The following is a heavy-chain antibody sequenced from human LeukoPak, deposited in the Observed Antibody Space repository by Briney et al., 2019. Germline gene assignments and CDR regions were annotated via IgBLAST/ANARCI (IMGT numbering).Heavy chain of an antibody. V-gene: IGHV3-74*01. CDR2: INSDGSIT. Sequence: PGGSLRLSCATSGFTFSSYWMHWVRQVPGRGLVWVSRINSDGSITDYADSVKGRFTIARDTAQNTLHLQMNSLRVEDTAMYYCARDGKFGYSYDKSNWFDPWGQGTLVTVSS. CDR1: GFTFSSYW. CDR3: ARDGKFGYSYDKSNWFDP. D-gene: IGHD5-18*01. J-gene: IGHJ5*02.